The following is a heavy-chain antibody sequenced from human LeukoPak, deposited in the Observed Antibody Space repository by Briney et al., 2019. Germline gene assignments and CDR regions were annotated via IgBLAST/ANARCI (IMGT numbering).Heavy chain of an antibody. CDR2: IKQDGSQK. Sequence: GGSLRLSCAASGFTFSSYWMSWVRQAPGKGLEWVASIKQDGSQKPYVDSVRGRFTISRDNGKNSLDLQMNSLRAEDTAIYFCARVKDTNDDITFQHWGQGTLVSVSS. D-gene: IGHD3-9*01. V-gene: IGHV3-7*01. CDR3: ARVKDTNDDITFQH. J-gene: IGHJ1*01. CDR1: GFTFSSYW.